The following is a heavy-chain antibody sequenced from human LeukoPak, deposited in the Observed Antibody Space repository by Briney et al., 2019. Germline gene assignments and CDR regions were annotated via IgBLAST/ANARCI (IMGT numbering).Heavy chain of an antibody. D-gene: IGHD6-13*01. CDR3: AHSTYSSGIAAAGPRYFDL. J-gene: IGHJ2*01. CDR2: IYWDDDK. V-gene: IGHV2-5*02. Sequence: SXXTLVNPTQTLTLTCTFSGFSLSTSGVGVGWIRQPPGKALEWLALIYWDDDKRYSPSLKSRLTITKDTSKNQVVLKMTNMDPVDTATYYCAHSTYSSGIAAAGPRYFDLWGRGTLVTVS. CDR1: GFSLSTSGVG.